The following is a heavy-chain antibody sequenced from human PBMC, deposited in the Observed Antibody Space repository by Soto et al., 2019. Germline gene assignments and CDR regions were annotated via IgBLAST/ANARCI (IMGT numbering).Heavy chain of an antibody. V-gene: IGHV3-64*01. CDR3: ARGSSGYHFDY. CDR1: GFTFSNYA. D-gene: IGHD5-12*01. CDR2: ISSNGHST. J-gene: IGHJ4*02. Sequence: EVQLVESGGGLVQPGGSLRLSCAASGFTFSNYAMHWVRQAPGKGLEYVSTISSNGHSTDYANSVKGRFTISRDNSMNTLYLQMGSLRAEDMAVYYCARGSSGYHFDYWGQGTLVTVSS.